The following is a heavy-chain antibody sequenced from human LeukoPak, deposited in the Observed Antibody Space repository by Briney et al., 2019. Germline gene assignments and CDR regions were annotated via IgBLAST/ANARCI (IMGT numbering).Heavy chain of an antibody. CDR1: GGSISSYY. CDR3: ATLYGDYGPWAFDI. Sequence: SETLSLTCTVSGGSISSYYWSWIRQLPGKGLEWIGYIYYSGSTNYNPSLKSRVTISVDTSKNQFSLKLSSVTAADTAVYYCATLYGDYGPWAFDIWGQGTMVTDSS. CDR2: IYYSGST. J-gene: IGHJ3*02. D-gene: IGHD4-17*01. V-gene: IGHV4-59*01.